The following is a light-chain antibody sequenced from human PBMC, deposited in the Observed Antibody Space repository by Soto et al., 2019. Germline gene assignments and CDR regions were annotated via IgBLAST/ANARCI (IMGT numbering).Light chain of an antibody. CDR2: EVS. V-gene: IGLV2-14*01. CDR3: SSYTTTNTLV. Sequence: QSALTQPASVSGSPGQSITIFCTGTSSDVGYYNYVSWYQQHPGKAPKLMIYEVSNRPSGVSNRFSGSKSGNTASLTISGLQAEDEADYYCSSYTTTNTLVFGGGTKLTV. CDR1: SSDVGYYNY. J-gene: IGLJ3*02.